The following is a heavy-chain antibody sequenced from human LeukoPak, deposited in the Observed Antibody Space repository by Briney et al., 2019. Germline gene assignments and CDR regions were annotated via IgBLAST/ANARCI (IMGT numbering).Heavy chain of an antibody. CDR2: INAGNGNT. CDR3: ARGSYYPYYFDY. Sequence: GSSVKVSCKASGGSFSSYAISWVRQAPGQGLEWMGGINAGNGNTKYSQKFQGRVTITRDTSASTAYMELSSLRSEDTAVYYCARGSYYPYYFDYWGQGTLVTVSS. CDR1: GGSFSSYA. D-gene: IGHD3-10*01. V-gene: IGHV1-3*01. J-gene: IGHJ4*02.